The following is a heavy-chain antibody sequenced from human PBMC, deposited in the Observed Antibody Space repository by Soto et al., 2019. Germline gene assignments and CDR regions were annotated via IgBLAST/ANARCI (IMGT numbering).Heavy chain of an antibody. V-gene: IGHV3-15*01. D-gene: IGHD4-4*01. CDR3: TTHDYSNY. J-gene: IGHJ4*02. Sequence: GGSLRLSCAASGFTFSNAWMSWVRQAPGKGLEWVGRIKGKTDGGTTEYAAPVKGRFTISRDDSKNTLYLQMNSLKTEDTAVYFCTTHDYSNYWGQGTLVTVSS. CDR2: IKGKTDGGTT. CDR1: GFTFSNAW.